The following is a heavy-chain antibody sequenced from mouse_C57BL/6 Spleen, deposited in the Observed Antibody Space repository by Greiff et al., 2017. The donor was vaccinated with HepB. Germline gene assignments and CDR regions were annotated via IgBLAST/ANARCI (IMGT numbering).Heavy chain of an antibody. Sequence: VQLQQSGAELVRPGASVKLSCKASGYTFTDYYINWVKQRPGQGLEWIARIYPGSGNTYYNEKFKGKATLTAEKSSSTSYMQLSSLTSGDSAVYFCARNYGRSFYWYFDVWGTGTTVTVAS. CDR3: ARNYGRSFYWYFDV. D-gene: IGHD1-1*01. V-gene: IGHV1-76*01. CDR1: GYTFTDYY. J-gene: IGHJ1*03. CDR2: IYPGSGNT.